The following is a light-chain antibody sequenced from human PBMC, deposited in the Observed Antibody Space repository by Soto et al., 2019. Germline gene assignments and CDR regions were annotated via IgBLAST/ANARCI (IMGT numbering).Light chain of an antibody. J-gene: IGKJ1*01. Sequence: EIVLTQSPGTLTLSPGESAALYCRASQTISNNYLVWYRQKPGKAPRLLIYAVFSRAAGIPDRFSGSGSGTDFALTIARLEPEDSAVYYCQQHRNSPWTFGQGTRVEI. V-gene: IGKV3-20*01. CDR3: QQHRNSPWT. CDR1: QTISNNY. CDR2: AVF.